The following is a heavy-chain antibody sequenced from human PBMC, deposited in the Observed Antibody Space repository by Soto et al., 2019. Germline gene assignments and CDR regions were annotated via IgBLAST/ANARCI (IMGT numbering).Heavy chain of an antibody. D-gene: IGHD3-9*01. CDR2: VNPNTGVT. V-gene: IGHV1-2*02. CDR1: GYTFTAFY. J-gene: IGHJ5*02. CDR3: TTLRLDP. Sequence: ASVKVSCKASGYTFTAFYMNWVRQAPGQGLEWMGWVNPNTGVTKYAQKFQGRVTMTRDTSINTAYMELSGLTSDDTAVYYCTTLRLDPWGQGALVTVS.